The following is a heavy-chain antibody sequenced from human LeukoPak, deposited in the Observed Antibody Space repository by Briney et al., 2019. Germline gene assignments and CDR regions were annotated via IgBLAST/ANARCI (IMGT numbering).Heavy chain of an antibody. V-gene: IGHV3-21*01. Sequence: GGSLRLSCAASGFTFSSYAMSWVRQAPGKGLEWVSSISSSSSYIYYADSVKGRFTISRDSAKNLLYLQMNSLRADDTGVYYCAREGVPGDGDHFDYWGQGTLVTVSS. CDR2: ISSSSSYI. CDR3: AREGVPGDGDHFDY. J-gene: IGHJ4*02. CDR1: GFTFSSYA. D-gene: IGHD3-16*01.